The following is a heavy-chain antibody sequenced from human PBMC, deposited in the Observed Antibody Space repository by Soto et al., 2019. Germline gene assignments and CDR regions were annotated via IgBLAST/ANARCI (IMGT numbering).Heavy chain of an antibody. CDR2: ISWNSGSI. Sequence: GGSLRLSCAASGFTFDDYAMHWVRQAPGKGLEWVSGISWNSGSIGYADSVKGRFTISRDNAKNSLYLLMSGLRVDDTAVYYCVNSYAARGWYEGSDYWGRGTVVTVSS. J-gene: IGHJ4*02. CDR1: GFTFDDYA. CDR3: VNSYAARGWYEGSDY. V-gene: IGHV3-9*01. D-gene: IGHD6-19*01.